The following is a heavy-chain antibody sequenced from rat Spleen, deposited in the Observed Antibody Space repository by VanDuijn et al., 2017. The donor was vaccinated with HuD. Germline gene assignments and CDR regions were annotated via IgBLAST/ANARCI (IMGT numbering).Heavy chain of an antibody. CDR1: GFSPTSNN. D-gene: IGHD4-3*01. CDR2: LWNTGGT. V-gene: IGHV2-41*01. Sequence: QVQLKESGPGLVQPSQTLSLTCTVAGFSPTSNNVHWVRQPPGKGLEWMGVLWNTGGTRYNSALKSRLSISRDTSKSQVFLKMNSLQTEDTATYYCARDWSYNSGFDYWGQGVMVTVSS. J-gene: IGHJ2*01. CDR3: ARDWSYNSGFDY.